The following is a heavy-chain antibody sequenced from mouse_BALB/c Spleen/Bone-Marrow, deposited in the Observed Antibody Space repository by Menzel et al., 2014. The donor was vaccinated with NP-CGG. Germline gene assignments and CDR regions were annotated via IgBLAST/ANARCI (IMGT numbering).Heavy chain of an antibody. Sequence: EVQLQQSGVEIVRPGALVKLSRKAFGFNIIEYYMQWVKQRPEQGLERIGWIVPENGNTIYDPRFQGKASITADTSSNTAYLQLSSLTSEDTAVYYCARGDGYAMDYWGQGTSVTVSS. CDR2: IVPENGNT. CDR1: GFNIIEYY. J-gene: IGHJ4*01. V-gene: IGHV14-1*02. CDR3: ARGDGYAMDY.